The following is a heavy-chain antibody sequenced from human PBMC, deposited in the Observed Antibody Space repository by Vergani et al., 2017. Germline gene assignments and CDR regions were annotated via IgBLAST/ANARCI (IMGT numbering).Heavy chain of an antibody. CDR2: IDYSGST. CDR1: GGSISSSSYY. D-gene: IGHD3-3*01. CDR3: ARQRITIFGVVTQGYYMDV. Sequence: QLQLQESGPGLVKPSETLSLTCTVSGGSISSSSYYWGWIRQPPGKGLEWIGSIDYSGSTYYNPSLKSRVTISVDTSKNQFSLKLSSVTAADTAVYYCARQRITIFGVVTQGYYMDVWGKGTTVTVSS. J-gene: IGHJ6*03. V-gene: IGHV4-39*01.